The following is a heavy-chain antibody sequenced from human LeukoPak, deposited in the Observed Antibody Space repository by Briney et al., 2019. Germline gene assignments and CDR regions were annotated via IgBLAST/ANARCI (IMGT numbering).Heavy chain of an antibody. CDR1: GYTFTTYS. J-gene: IGHJ4*02. V-gene: IGHV1-2*02. Sequence: ASVKVSCKASGYTFTTYSMHWARQAPGQGLEWMGWINPNSGDTNYAQKFQGRVTMTRDTSISTAYMEWSRLRSDDTAVYFCARDQKQPLLRRVLGGQGTLVSVSS. D-gene: IGHD2-15*01. CDR3: ARDQKQPLLRRVL. CDR2: INPNSGDT.